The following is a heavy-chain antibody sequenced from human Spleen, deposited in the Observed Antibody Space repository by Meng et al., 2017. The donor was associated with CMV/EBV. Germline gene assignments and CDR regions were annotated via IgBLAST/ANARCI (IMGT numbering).Heavy chain of an antibody. CDR1: GYTFNSYG. V-gene: IGHV1-18*01. CDR2: ISANSGNT. Sequence: SCQASGYTFNSYGITWVRRAPGQGLEWMGWISANSGNTYYAQKVRDRVTITTDTSTTTAYMELRSLRSDDTAVYYCARLGLSNSSRDYWGQGTLVTVSS. J-gene: IGHJ4*02. CDR3: ARLGLSNSSRDY. D-gene: IGHD6-6*01.